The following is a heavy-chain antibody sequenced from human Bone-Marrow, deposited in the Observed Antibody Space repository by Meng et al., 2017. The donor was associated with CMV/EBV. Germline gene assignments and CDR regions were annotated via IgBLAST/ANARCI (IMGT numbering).Heavy chain of an antibody. CDR3: AKQGAFTYGLIDY. D-gene: IGHD3-10*01. J-gene: IGHJ4*02. V-gene: IGHV3-23*01. Sequence: CAASGFTFRSYAMTWVRQAPGKGLEWLSSISGSGGYTYYADSVKGRFTISKDDSKNTLYLQMNSLRAEDTAVYYCAKQGAFTYGLIDYWGQGTLVTVSS. CDR2: ISGSGGYT. CDR1: GFTFRSYA.